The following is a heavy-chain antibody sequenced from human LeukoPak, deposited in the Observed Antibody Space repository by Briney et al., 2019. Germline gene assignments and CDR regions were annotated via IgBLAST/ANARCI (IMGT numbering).Heavy chain of an antibody. J-gene: IGHJ4*02. V-gene: IGHV5-51*01. D-gene: IGHD2-15*01. CDR3: ARRAHVVASAWEY. Sequence: GESLKISCKGSGYSFNTYWIGWVRQMPGKGLEWMGIIYPGDSDIRYSPSFQGQVTISADKSISTAYLQWSSLKASDTAMYYCARRAHVVASAWEYRGQGTLITVSS. CDR2: IYPGDSDI. CDR1: GYSFNTYW.